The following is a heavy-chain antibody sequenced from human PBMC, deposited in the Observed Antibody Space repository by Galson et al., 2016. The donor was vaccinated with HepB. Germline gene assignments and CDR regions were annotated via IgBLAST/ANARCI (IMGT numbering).Heavy chain of an antibody. CDR2: ISSSSTYI. CDR1: GFTFSGYS. V-gene: IGHV3-21*01. Sequence: SLRLSCAASGFTFSGYSMNWVRQAPGKGLEWVSSISSSSTYIYYADSVKGRFTISRDNAKNSLSLQMNSLRADDTAVYYCVFGATGAFDFRGQGTMVTVSS. J-gene: IGHJ3*01. D-gene: IGHD1-26*01. CDR3: VFGATGAFDF.